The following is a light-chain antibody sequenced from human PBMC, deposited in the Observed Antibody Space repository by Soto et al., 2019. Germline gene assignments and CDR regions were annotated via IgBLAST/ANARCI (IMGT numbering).Light chain of an antibody. CDR2: EGN. V-gene: IGLV2-23*01. Sequence: QSVLTQPASVSGSPGQSITISCTGSVSDVGNFGPVSWYQQHPGQVPKLIIYEGNRRPPGVSSRFSGSKLGNTASLTISGLQAEDEADYYCCSYVGARTYVFGTGTKVTV. CDR1: VSDVGNFGP. J-gene: IGLJ1*01. CDR3: CSYVGARTYV.